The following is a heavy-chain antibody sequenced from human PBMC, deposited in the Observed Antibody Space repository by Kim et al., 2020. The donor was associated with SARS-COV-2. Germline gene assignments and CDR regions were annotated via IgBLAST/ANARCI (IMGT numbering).Heavy chain of an antibody. J-gene: IGHJ6*02. CDR2: IKQDGSEE. Sequence: GGSLRLSCAASGFAFSSYSMSWVRQAPGKGLEWVANIKQDGSEEYYVDSVRGRFTISKDNAKNSLYLQMNYLRVEDTAVYYCARKADSMDVWGRGTTVIVSS. CDR3: ARKADSMDV. V-gene: IGHV3-7*01. CDR1: GFAFSSYS.